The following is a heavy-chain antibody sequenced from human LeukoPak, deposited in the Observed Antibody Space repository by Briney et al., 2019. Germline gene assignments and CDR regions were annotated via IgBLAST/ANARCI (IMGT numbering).Heavy chain of an antibody. CDR1: GFTVSGNY. CDR2: MYSGGGT. J-gene: IGHJ4*02. V-gene: IGHV3-66*01. CDR3: ARGGGDYYDSSGYYHMGYYFDF. Sequence: GGSLRLSCAASGFTVSGNYMNWVRQAPKKGLEWVSVMYSGGGTYYADSVKGRFTISRDNSKNTLYLQMNSLRAEDTAVYYCARGGGDYYDSSGYYHMGYYFDFWGQGTLVTVSS. D-gene: IGHD3-22*01.